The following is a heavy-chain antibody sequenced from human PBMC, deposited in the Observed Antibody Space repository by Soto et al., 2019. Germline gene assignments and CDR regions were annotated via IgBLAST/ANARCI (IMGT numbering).Heavy chain of an antibody. V-gene: IGHV4-4*02. D-gene: IGHD3-10*01. CDR1: GVSLTSGNW. Sequence: SETLSLTCAVSGVSLTSGNWWTWVRQSPQRGLEYIGEIFHDGTANYYPSFERRVAMSVDTSRDQFSLKLTSVTAADTAVYFCARLVYDTRLNYMYFDFWGPGTLVTVSS. CDR2: IFHDGTA. CDR3: ARLVYDTRLNYMYFDF. J-gene: IGHJ4*02.